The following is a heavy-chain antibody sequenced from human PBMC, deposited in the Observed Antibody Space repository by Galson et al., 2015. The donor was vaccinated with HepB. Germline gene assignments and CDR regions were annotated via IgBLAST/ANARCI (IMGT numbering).Heavy chain of an antibody. V-gene: IGHV3-23*01. CDR3: ARPKDVGSGWSRVEWYFDL. Sequence: SLRLSCAASGFNFRRYAMSWVRQAPGRGLEWVSGISGSGFFTNYAASVTGRFTISRDNSKNKMYLQMNSLGAEDTAVYYCARPKDVGSGWSRVEWYFDLWGRGTLVTVSS. D-gene: IGHD6-19*01. J-gene: IGHJ2*01. CDR2: ISGSGFFT. CDR1: GFNFRRYA.